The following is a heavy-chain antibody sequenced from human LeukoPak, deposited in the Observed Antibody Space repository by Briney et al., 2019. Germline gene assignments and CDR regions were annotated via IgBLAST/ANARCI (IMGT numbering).Heavy chain of an antibody. Sequence: GGSLRLSCAASGFTVSNYYMSWVRKAPGKGLEWVSVVYSGGETHHSDSVKGRFTLSSDISKSTLYLQMNSLRPEDTAVYYCTRDPDAWGQGTLVTVSS. J-gene: IGHJ5*02. V-gene: IGHV3-66*01. CDR1: GFTVSNYY. CDR2: VYSGGET. CDR3: TRDPDA.